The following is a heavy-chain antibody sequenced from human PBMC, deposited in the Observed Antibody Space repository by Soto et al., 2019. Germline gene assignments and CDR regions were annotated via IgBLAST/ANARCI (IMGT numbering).Heavy chain of an antibody. CDR3: AKGLYGEHSFYFYALDV. D-gene: IGHD4-17*01. CDR2: IYANKFGANT. CDR1: GLSVSDNF. V-gene: IGHV3-53*01. J-gene: IGHJ6*02. Sequence: EVHLVESGGTLIQRGGSPRLSCAAAGLSVSDNFMSWVRQAPGKGLQWVSIIYANKFGANTYYEDSVRGRFTISRDNSKNMLYLQMNSLRAEDTAVYYCAKGLYGEHSFYFYALDVWGQGTPVTVSS.